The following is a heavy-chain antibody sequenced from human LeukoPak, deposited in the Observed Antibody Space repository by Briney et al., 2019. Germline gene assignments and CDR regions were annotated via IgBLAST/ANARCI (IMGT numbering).Heavy chain of an antibody. CDR1: GFTFSRYG. CDR2: ISYDGSDK. CDR3: AKDGTDYYHYGMDV. V-gene: IGHV3-30*18. Sequence: GRSLRLSCTASGFTFSRYGMHWVRQAPGKGLEWVAVISYDGSDKSYADSVKGRVTISRDNSKNTLYLQMSSPRAEDTAVYYCAKDGTDYYHYGMDVWGQGTTVIVSS. J-gene: IGHJ6*02. D-gene: IGHD3/OR15-3a*01.